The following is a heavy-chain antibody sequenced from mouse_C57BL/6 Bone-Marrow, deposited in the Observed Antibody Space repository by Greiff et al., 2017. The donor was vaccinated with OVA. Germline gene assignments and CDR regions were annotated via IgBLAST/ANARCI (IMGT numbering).Heavy chain of an antibody. J-gene: IGHJ2*01. CDR3: ARDWIPGDY. CDR2: ISDGGSYT. Sequence: EVKVVESGGGLVKPGGSLKLSCAASGFTFSSYAMSWVRQTPEKRLEWVATISDGGSYTYYPDNVKGRFTISRDNAKNNLYLQMSHLKSEDTAMYYCARDWIPGDYWGQGTTLTVSS. CDR1: GFTFSSYA. V-gene: IGHV5-4*01.